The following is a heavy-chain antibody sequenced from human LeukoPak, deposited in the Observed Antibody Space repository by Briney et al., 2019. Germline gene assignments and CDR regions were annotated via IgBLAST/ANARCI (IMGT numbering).Heavy chain of an antibody. V-gene: IGHV4-28*01. CDR3: ARRAGTTGDAFDI. CDR1: GYSISSSNW. J-gene: IGHJ3*02. D-gene: IGHD1-7*01. Sequence: SETLSLTCAVSGYSISSSNWWGWIRQPPGKGLEWIGYIYYSGSTYYNPSLKSRVTMSVDTSKNQFSLKLSSVTAVDTAVYYRARRAGTTGDAFDIWGQGTMVTVSS. CDR2: IYYSGST.